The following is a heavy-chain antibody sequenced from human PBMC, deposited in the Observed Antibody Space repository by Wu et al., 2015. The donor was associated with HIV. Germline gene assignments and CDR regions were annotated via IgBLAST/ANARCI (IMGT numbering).Heavy chain of an antibody. CDR3: ARDVPLLGQI. V-gene: IGHV1-69*01. D-gene: IGHD2-15*01. Sequence: QVQLVQSGAEVKKPGASVKVSCRASGYTFTGYFIHWVRQAPGQGLEWMGWINPMFERPNYAEKFEHRLKINADESSATVYMELRGLRSGDTAFYYCARDVPLLGQIWGQGTLITVSS. CDR2: INPMFERP. J-gene: IGHJ4*02. CDR1: GYTFTGYF.